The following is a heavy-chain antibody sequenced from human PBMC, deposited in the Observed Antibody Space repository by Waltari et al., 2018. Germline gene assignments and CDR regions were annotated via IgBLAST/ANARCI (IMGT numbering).Heavy chain of an antibody. D-gene: IGHD1-26*01. CDR1: GYPFNNYG. V-gene: IGHV3-30*18. J-gene: IGHJ5*02. CDR3: AKAGGIYNYPLDP. Sequence: QVEESGGGVVQPGGSLRLSCVASGYPFNNYGMHWGRQAPGKGLGGRAVIAAEGRGKYHADSVKGRFTMSRDNSKNMVYLQMNSLRPEDTAVYYCAKAGGIYNYPLDPWGQGTLVTVSS. CDR2: IAAEGRGK.